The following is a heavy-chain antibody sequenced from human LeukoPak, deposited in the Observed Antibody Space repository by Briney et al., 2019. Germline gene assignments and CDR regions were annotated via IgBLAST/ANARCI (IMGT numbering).Heavy chain of an antibody. V-gene: IGHV3-15*01. J-gene: IGHJ4*02. CDR2: IKSKTDGGTT. CDR1: GFTFSNAW. CDR3: TTVGGDYGDYEFDY. D-gene: IGHD4-17*01. Sequence: PRGSLRLSCAASGFTFSNAWMSWVRQAPGKGLEWVGRIKSKTDGGTTDYAAPVKGRFTISRDDSKNTLYLQMNSLKTEDTAVYYCTTVGGDYGDYEFDYWGQGTLVTVSS.